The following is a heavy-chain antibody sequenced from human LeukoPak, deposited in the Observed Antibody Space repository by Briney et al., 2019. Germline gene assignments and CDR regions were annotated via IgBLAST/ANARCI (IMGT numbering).Heavy chain of an antibody. Sequence: ASVKVSCKASGYTFTGYYMHWVRQAPGQGLEWMGWINPNSGGTNYAQKLQGRVTMTTDTSTSTAYMELRSLRSDDTAVYYCARLYSGSYYLVDYWGQGTLVTVSS. CDR3: ARLYSGSYYLVDY. D-gene: IGHD1-26*01. J-gene: IGHJ4*02. V-gene: IGHV1-2*02. CDR2: INPNSGGT. CDR1: GYTFTGYY.